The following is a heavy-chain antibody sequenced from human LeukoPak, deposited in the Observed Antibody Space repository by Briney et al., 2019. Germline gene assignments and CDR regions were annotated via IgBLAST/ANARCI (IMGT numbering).Heavy chain of an antibody. CDR1: GFTFSSYG. CDR2: IWYDGSNK. CDR3: AKFNGHPTTNYYMDV. D-gene: IGHD3-10*01. J-gene: IGHJ6*04. V-gene: IGHV3-33*03. Sequence: PGRSLRLSCAASGFTFSSYGMHWVRQAPGKGLEWAAVIWYDGSNKYYADSVKGRFTVSRDNSKNTLFLQMNSLRAEDTAVYYCAKFNGHPTTNYYMDVWGEGTTVTVSS.